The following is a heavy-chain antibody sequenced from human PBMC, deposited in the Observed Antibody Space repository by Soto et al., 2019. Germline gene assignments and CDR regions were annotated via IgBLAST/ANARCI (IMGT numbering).Heavy chain of an antibody. CDR3: AGVYSGSYSDS. CDR2: IFHSGSS. CDR1: GGSIRSNNW. Sequence: QVQLQESGPGLVKPSGTLSLTCAVSGGSIRSNNWWSWVRQPPGKGLEWIGEIFHSGSSNYNPSLKTRFTLSVDTSKHQFSLKLSSVTAADKAVYYFAGVYSGSYSDSWCQGTLVTVSS. D-gene: IGHD1-26*01. J-gene: IGHJ4*02. V-gene: IGHV4-4*02.